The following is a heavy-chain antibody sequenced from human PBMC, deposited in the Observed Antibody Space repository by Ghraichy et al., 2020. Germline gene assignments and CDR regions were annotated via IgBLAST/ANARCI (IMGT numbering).Heavy chain of an antibody. V-gene: IGHV6-1*01. D-gene: IGHD1-26*01. Sequence: SQTLSLTCAISGDSVSSNTAAWNWIRQSPSRGLEWMGRTYYRSKWYNDYAVSVKSRITINPDTSKNQFSLQLNSVTPEDTAVYYCARAWVSGSYYYYYYGMDVWGQGTTVTVSS. CDR1: GDSVSSNTAA. CDR2: TYYRSKWYN. CDR3: ARAWVSGSYYYYYYGMDV. J-gene: IGHJ6*02.